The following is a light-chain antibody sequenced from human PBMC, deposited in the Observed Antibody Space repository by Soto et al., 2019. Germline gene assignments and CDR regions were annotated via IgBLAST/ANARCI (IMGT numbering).Light chain of an antibody. CDR1: QSVFKNY. CDR3: QQYGSSSST. Sequence: EIVLTQSPGTLSLSPGERATLSCRASQSVFKNYLAWYQQKPGQAPRLLIYGASTRAAGISDRFSGSGSGTDFTLTVNRLEPADFAVYYCQQYGSSSSTFGGGTKVDIK. CDR2: GAS. J-gene: IGKJ4*01. V-gene: IGKV3-20*01.